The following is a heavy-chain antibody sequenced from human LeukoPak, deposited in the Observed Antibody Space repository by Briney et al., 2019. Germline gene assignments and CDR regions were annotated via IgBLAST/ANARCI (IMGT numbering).Heavy chain of an antibody. CDR3: ARPKYYYGSATDGAFDV. V-gene: IGHV4-39*01. D-gene: IGHD3-10*01. J-gene: IGHJ3*01. Sequence: SETLSLTCTVSGGSISSSSYFWGWIRQSPGKGLEFIGSIYVSGTTYYNPSLKSRVTISVDTSKNQLSLKLSFVTAADTAVYYCARPKYYYGSATDGAFDVWGQGTMVTVSS. CDR1: GGSISSSSYF. CDR2: IYVSGTT.